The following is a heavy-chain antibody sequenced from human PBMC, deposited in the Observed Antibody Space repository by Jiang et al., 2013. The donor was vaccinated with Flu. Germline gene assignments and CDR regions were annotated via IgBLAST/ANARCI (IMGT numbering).Heavy chain of an antibody. CDR2: INHSGRI. Sequence: LLKPSETLSLTCAVYGGSFGGSLSGYHWTWIRQSPAKGLEWIGEINHSGRIKYNPSLESRVSISVDTSKNQFSLRLNSVNAADTAVYYCARATRHINLLRGVMGSWFDAWGQGTLVTVSA. CDR3: ARATRHINLLRGVMGSWFDA. V-gene: IGHV4-34*01. CDR1: GGSFGGSLSGYH. D-gene: IGHD3-16*01. J-gene: IGHJ5*02.